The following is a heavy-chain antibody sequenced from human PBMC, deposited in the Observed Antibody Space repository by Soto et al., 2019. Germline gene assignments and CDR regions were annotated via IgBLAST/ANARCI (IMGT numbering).Heavy chain of an antibody. CDR1: GYTFTTYA. J-gene: IGHJ4*02. CDR2: INDXNGNT. CDR3: ARDHPFFDY. V-gene: IGHV1-3*01. Sequence: XVKVSCKASGYTFTTYAMHWVRQAPGQRLEWMXWINDXNGNTKYSQKXXGRVTITXXKSESTAYMELSSMRSEDTAVYYCARDHPFFDYWGQGTLVTVSS.